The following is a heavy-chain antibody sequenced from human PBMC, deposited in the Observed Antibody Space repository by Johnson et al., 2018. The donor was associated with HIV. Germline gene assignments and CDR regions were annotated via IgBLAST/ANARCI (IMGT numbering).Heavy chain of an antibody. Sequence: QVQLVESGGGVVQPGRSLRLSCAASGFTFSSYAMHWVRQAPGKGLEWVAVISYDGSNKYYADSVKGRFTISRDNPKNTLYLQMNSLRAEDTAVYYCARGGKDHAFDIWGQGTMVTVSS. CDR3: ARGGKDHAFDI. CDR2: ISYDGSNK. J-gene: IGHJ3*02. D-gene: IGHD3-16*01. CDR1: GFTFSSYA. V-gene: IGHV3-30-3*01.